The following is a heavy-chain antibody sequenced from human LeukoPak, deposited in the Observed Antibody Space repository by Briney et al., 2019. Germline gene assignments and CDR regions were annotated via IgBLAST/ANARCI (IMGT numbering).Heavy chain of an antibody. CDR3: ARLLYDFWSGYYWFDP. Sequence: SETLSLTCAVYGGSFSGYYWSWIRQPPGKGLEWIGEINHSGSTNYNPSLKSRVTISVDTSKNQFSLKLSSVTAADTAVYYCARLLYDFWSGYYWFDPWGQGTLVTVSS. D-gene: IGHD3-3*01. V-gene: IGHV4-34*01. J-gene: IGHJ5*02. CDR2: INHSGST. CDR1: GGSFSGYY.